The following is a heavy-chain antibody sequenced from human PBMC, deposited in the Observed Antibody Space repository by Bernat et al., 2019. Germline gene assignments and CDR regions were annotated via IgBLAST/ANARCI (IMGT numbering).Heavy chain of an antibody. J-gene: IGHJ4*02. D-gene: IGHD5-18*01. V-gene: IGHV3-23*01. CDR2: ISGSGGST. CDR1: GFTFSSYA. Sequence: EVQLLESGGGLVQPGGSLRLSCAASGFTFSSYAMSWVRQAPGKGLEWVSAISGSGGSTYYADSVKGRFTISRDNSKNTLYLQMNSLRAEDTAVYYCAKRLPPSKGTAMVPFGYWGQGTLVTVSP. CDR3: AKRLPPSKGTAMVPFGY.